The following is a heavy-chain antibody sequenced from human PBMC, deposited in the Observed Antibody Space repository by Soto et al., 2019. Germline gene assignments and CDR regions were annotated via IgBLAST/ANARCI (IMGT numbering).Heavy chain of an antibody. J-gene: IGHJ4*02. D-gene: IGHD1-26*01. CDR3: ARVGSSRRYFDY. V-gene: IGHV3-72*01. CDR2: TRNKANSYTT. Sequence: PGGSLRLSCAASGFTFSDHYMDWVRQAPGKGLEWVGRTRNKANSYTTEYAASVKGRFTISRDDSKNSLYLQMNSLKTEDTAVYYCARVGSSRRYFDYWGQGTLVTVSS. CDR1: GFTFSDHY.